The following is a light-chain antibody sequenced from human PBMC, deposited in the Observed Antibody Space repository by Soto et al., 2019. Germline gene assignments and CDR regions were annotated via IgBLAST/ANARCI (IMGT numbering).Light chain of an antibody. CDR2: EVS. CDR1: SSDIGNYNY. CDR3: TSYAGSSTFYV. J-gene: IGLJ1*01. V-gene: IGLV2-8*01. Sequence: LTQPPSASGSPGQTVTISCTGTSSDIGNYNYVSWYQQEPGKPPKLIIFEVSERPSGVPDRFSGSKSGNTASLTVSGLQAEDEADYYCTSYAGSSTFYVFGTGTKVTVL.